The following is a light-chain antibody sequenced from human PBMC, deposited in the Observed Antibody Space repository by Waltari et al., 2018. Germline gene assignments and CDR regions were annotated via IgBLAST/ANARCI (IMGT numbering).Light chain of an antibody. CDR1: QSVLYSSNNKNY. V-gene: IGKV4-1*01. Sequence: DIVMTQSPDSLAVSLGERATINCKSSQSVLYSSNNKNYLAWYQQKPGQPPKLLIYWASTRQSGVPDRFSGSESGTDFTLTISSLQAEDVAIYYCRQYRSIPPTFGGGTRVEIK. CDR2: WAS. CDR3: RQYRSIPPT. J-gene: IGKJ4*01.